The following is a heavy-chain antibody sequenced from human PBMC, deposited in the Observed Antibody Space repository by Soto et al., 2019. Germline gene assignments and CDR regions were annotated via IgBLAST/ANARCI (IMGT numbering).Heavy chain of an antibody. V-gene: IGHV1-69*01. Sequence: QVQLVQSGAEVKKPGSSVKVSCKASGGTFSSYAISWVRQAPGQGLEWMGGIIPIFGTANYAQKFQGRVTITADESTSTAYMELSRLRSEDTAVYYCARNYYDSSGYYYGTPFDYWGQGTLVTVSS. CDR3: ARNYYDSSGYYYGTPFDY. CDR2: IIPIFGTA. CDR1: GGTFSSYA. D-gene: IGHD3-22*01. J-gene: IGHJ4*02.